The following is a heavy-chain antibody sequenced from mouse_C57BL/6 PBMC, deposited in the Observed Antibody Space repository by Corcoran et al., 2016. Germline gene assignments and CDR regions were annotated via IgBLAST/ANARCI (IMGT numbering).Heavy chain of an antibody. D-gene: IGHD1-1*01. CDR1: GYTFTDYY. CDR2: INPNNGGT. V-gene: IGHV1-26*01. J-gene: IGHJ3*01. CDR3: ARQASYYGSSYGFAY. Sequence: EVQLQQSGPELVKPGASVKISCKASGYTFTDYYMNWVKQSHGKSLEWIGDINPNNGGTSYNQKFKGKATLTVDKSSSTAYMELRSLTSEDSAVYYCARQASYYGSSYGFAYWGQGTLVTVSA.